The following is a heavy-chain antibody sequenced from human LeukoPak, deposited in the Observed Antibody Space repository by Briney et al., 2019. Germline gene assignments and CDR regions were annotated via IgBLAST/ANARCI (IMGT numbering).Heavy chain of an antibody. CDR3: ARDGAVGRPIDP. Sequence: GGSLRLSCVASGFTFRTYGMYWVRQALGKGLEWVAVIWSDGSKKYYAESVKGRFTISRDDSKNTLYLQMNSLSGEDTAVYYCARDGAVGRPIDPWGQGTLVTVSS. CDR1: GFTFRTYG. J-gene: IGHJ5*02. V-gene: IGHV3-33*01. CDR2: IWSDGSKK. D-gene: IGHD3-10*01.